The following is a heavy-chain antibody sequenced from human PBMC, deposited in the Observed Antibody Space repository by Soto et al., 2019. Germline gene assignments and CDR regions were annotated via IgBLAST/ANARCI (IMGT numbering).Heavy chain of an antibody. CDR1: GFTFSNYV. Sequence: PGGSLTLSCAASGFTFSNYVMHWVRQAPGKGLEWVAMIRNDGNNKYYADSVRGRFIISRDNSKNRLYLQMNSLRAEDTAVYYCASDLVGASDAYGLDVWGQGPPVTVSS. CDR3: ASDLVGASDAYGLDV. D-gene: IGHD1-26*01. CDR2: IRNDGNNK. V-gene: IGHV3-33*01. J-gene: IGHJ6*02.